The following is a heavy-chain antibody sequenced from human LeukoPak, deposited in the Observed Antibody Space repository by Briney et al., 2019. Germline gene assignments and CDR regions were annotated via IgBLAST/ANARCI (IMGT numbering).Heavy chain of an antibody. CDR3: ARDRIVVVRGKRVKIQDY. Sequence: ASVKVSCKASGYTFNGYYMQWVRQAPGQGLEWMGWINPNSGGTNYAQKFQGRVTMTRDTSLSTAYMELSRLRSDDTAVYYCARDRIVVVRGKRVKIQDYWGQVTLVTVSS. V-gene: IGHV1-2*02. J-gene: IGHJ4*02. CDR1: GYTFNGYY. CDR2: INPNSGGT. D-gene: IGHD3-22*01.